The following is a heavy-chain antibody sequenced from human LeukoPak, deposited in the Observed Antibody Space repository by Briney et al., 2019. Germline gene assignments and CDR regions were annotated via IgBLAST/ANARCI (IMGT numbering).Heavy chain of an antibody. V-gene: IGHV3-30*02. CDR3: ARDVNLKQLAD. Sequence: GGSLRLSCAASGFRFSTYSMHWVRQAPGKGLEWMAFIRYDENKEDYADSVKGRFTVSKDDSKNTVYLLMSSLRPEDTAVYYCARDVNLKQLADWGQGTLVTVSS. D-gene: IGHD6-6*01. CDR2: IRYDENKE. CDR1: GFRFSTYS. J-gene: IGHJ4*02.